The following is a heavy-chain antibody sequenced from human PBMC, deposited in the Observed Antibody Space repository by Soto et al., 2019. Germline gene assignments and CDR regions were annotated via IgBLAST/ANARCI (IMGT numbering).Heavy chain of an antibody. J-gene: IGHJ5*02. CDR2: IHYSGRT. V-gene: IGHV4-31*11. Sequence: SETLSLTXAVSGGSITSGAYYWTWIRQHPGKGLEWIAYIHYSGRTYDNPSLKSRVTISVDTSNNQFSLKLSSVTAADTAVCYCARYYFDSSGYSNWFDPWGQGTLVTVSS. CDR1: GGSITSGAYY. D-gene: IGHD3-22*01. CDR3: ARYYFDSSGYSNWFDP.